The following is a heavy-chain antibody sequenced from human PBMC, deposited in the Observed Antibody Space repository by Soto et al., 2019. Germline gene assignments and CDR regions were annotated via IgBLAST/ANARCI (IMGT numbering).Heavy chain of an antibody. CDR2: IVVGSGNT. CDR3: AAGRIAARPLGSNFDY. Sequence: QMQLVQSGPEVKKPGTSVKVSCKASGFTFTSSAVQWVRQARGQRLEWIGWIVVGSGNTNYAQKFQERVTITRDMSTSTAYMGLSSLRSEDTAVYYCAAGRIAARPLGSNFDYWGQGTLVTVSS. V-gene: IGHV1-58*01. J-gene: IGHJ4*02. D-gene: IGHD6-6*01. CDR1: GFTFTSSA.